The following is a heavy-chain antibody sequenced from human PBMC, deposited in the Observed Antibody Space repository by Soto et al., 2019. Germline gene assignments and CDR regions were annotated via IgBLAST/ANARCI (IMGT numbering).Heavy chain of an antibody. D-gene: IGHD3-16*02. J-gene: IGHJ3*02. CDR2: IYYSGST. CDR1: GGSISSYY. CDR3: ARGGLGELSSYDAFDI. Sequence: PSETLSLTCTVSGGSISSYYWSWIRQPPGKGLEWIGYIYYSGSTNYNPSLKSRVTISVDTSKNQFSLKLSSVTAADTAVYYCARGGLGELSSYDAFDISGQGTMVTVSS. V-gene: IGHV4-59*01.